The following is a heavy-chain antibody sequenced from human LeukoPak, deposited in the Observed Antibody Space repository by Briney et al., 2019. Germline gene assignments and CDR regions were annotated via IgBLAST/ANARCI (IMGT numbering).Heavy chain of an antibody. Sequence: ASVKVSCKVSGYTLTELSMHWVRQVPGKGLEWMGGFDPEDGETIYAQKFQGRVTITADESTSTAYMELSSLRSEDTAVYYCARDRGYCSSTSCYTPFDYWGQGTLVTVSS. CDR2: FDPEDGET. D-gene: IGHD2-2*02. V-gene: IGHV1-24*01. J-gene: IGHJ4*02. CDR1: GYTLTELS. CDR3: ARDRGYCSSTSCYTPFDY.